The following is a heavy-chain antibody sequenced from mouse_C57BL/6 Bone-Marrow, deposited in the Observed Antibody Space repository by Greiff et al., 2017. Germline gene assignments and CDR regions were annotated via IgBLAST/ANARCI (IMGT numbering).Heavy chain of an antibody. J-gene: IGHJ3*01. V-gene: IGHV3-6*01. CDR2: ISYDGSN. CDR3: ARAWFAY. Sequence: ESGPGLVKPSQSLSLTCSVTGYSITSGYYWNWLRQFPGNKLEWMGYISYDGSNNYNPSLKNRISITRDTSKNQFFLKLNSVTTEDTATYYCARAWFAYWGQGTLVTVSA. CDR1: GYSITSGYY.